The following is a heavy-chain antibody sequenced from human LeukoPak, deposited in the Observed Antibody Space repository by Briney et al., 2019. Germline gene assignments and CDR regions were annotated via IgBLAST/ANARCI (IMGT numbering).Heavy chain of an antibody. J-gene: IGHJ6*03. D-gene: IGHD2-2*02. CDR3: ARAYCSSTSCYTAATYYYYMDV. Sequence: SVKVSCKASGGTFSSYAISWVRQAPGQGLEWMGGIIPIFGTANYAQKFQGRVTITTDESTSTAYMELSSLRSEDTAVYYCARAYCSSTSCYTAATYYYYMDVWGKGTTVTVSS. V-gene: IGHV1-69*05. CDR2: IIPIFGTA. CDR1: GGTFSSYA.